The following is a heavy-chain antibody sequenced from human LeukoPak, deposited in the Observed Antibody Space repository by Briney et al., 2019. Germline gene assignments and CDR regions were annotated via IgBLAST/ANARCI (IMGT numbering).Heavy chain of an antibody. V-gene: IGHV3-30*04. CDR1: GFIFSSYA. D-gene: IGHD2-21*01. CDR3: ARCGGTCSLPSTSAMDV. J-gene: IGHJ6*02. Sequence: GRSLRLSCAASGFIFSSYAVHWVRQAPGKGLEWVAVISSDGRHIFYADSVKGRFTISRDNSKNTLYLQMNRLRAEDTALYLCARCGGTCSLPSTSAMDVWGQGTTVTVS. CDR2: ISSDGRHI.